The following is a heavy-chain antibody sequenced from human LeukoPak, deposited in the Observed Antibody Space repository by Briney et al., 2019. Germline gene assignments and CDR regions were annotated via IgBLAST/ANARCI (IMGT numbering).Heavy chain of an antibody. Sequence: GGSLRLSCAASGLTFSSYSMNWVRQAPGKGLEWVSSISSSSSYIYYADSVKGRFTISRDNAKNSLYLQMNSLRAEDTAVYYCARVKTIFGVVDYFDYWGQGTLVTVSS. V-gene: IGHV3-21*01. CDR1: GLTFSSYS. CDR3: ARVKTIFGVVDYFDY. J-gene: IGHJ4*02. CDR2: ISSSSSYI. D-gene: IGHD3-3*01.